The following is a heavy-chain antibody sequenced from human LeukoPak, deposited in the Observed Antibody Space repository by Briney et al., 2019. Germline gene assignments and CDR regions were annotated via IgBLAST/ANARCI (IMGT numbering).Heavy chain of an antibody. V-gene: IGHV4-4*07. CDR2: IHTTGRT. CDR1: GGSISSXX. J-gene: IGHJ4*02. CDR3: ASAEPRGIIWHPY. Sequence: TVSGGSISSXXXXWIRXPAGKGXXXFGRIHTTGRTNYNPSLKSRVTMSVDTSKNQFSLKLSSVTAADTAVYYCASAEPRGIIWHPYWGQGTLVTVSS.